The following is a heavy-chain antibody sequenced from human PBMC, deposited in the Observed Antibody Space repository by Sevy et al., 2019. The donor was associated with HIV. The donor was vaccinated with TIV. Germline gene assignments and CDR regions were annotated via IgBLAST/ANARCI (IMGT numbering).Heavy chain of an antibody. V-gene: IGHV3-21*01. J-gene: IGHJ5*02. CDR1: GFTFSSYS. Sequence: GGSLRLSCAASGFTFSSYSMNWVRQAPGQGLEWVSSISSSSGYIYYADSVKGRFTISRDNAKNSLYLQMNSLRAEDTAVYYCAKDQAFSDSTNWSWFDPWGQGTLVTVSS. CDR3: AKDQAFSDSTNWSWFDP. D-gene: IGHD6-13*01. CDR2: ISSSSGYI.